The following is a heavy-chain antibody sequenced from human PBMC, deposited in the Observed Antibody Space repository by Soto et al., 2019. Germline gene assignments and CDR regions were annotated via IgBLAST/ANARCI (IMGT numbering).Heavy chain of an antibody. V-gene: IGHV4-34*01. CDR2: INHSGST. CDR1: GGSFSGYY. Sequence: SETLSLTCAVYGGSFSGYYWSWIRQPPWKGLEWIGEINHSGSTNYNPSLKSRVTISVDTSKNQFSLKLSSVTAAETAVYYCARVEEWELLYYYYGMDVWGQGTTVTVSS. CDR3: ARVEEWELLYYYYGMDV. J-gene: IGHJ6*02. D-gene: IGHD1-26*01.